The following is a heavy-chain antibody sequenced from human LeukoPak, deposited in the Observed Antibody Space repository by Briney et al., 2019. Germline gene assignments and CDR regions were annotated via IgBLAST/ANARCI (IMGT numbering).Heavy chain of an antibody. J-gene: IGHJ6*02. D-gene: IGHD6-13*01. CDR2: IYYSGST. CDR3: ARLRQQLVLPSYYYYYGMDV. Sequence: YDMSWIRQPPGKGLEWIGSIYYSGSTYYNPSLKSRVTISVDTSKNQFSLKLSSVTAADTAVYYCARLRQQLVLPSYYYYYGMDVWGQGTTVTVSS. V-gene: IGHV4-39*01. CDR1: YD.